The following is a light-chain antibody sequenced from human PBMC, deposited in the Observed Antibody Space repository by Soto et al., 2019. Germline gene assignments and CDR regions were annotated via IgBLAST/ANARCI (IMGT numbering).Light chain of an antibody. CDR1: QSLLYSNRYNY. CDR2: LGS. CDR3: MQALQTPYT. V-gene: IGKV2-28*01. J-gene: IGKJ2*01. Sequence: DIVMTQSPLSLPVTPGEPASISCRSSQSLLYSNRYNYLDWYLQKPGQSPQLLIYLGSNRASGVPDRFSGSGSGTDFTLKISRVEAEDVGVYYCMQALQTPYTFCQGTKLEIK.